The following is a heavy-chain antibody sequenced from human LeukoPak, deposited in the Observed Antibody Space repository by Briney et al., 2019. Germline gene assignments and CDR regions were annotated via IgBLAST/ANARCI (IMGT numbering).Heavy chain of an antibody. CDR1: GYTFTSYY. CDR3: ATVGHQLRDAFDI. D-gene: IGHD2-2*01. V-gene: IGHV1-46*01. Sequence: ASVKVSCKASGYTFTSYYMHWVRQAPGQGLEWMGIINPSGGSASYAQNFQGRVTMTRDTSTSTVYMEVNSLRSEDTAVYYCATVGHQLRDAFDIWGQGTMVTVSS. J-gene: IGHJ3*02. CDR2: INPSGGSA.